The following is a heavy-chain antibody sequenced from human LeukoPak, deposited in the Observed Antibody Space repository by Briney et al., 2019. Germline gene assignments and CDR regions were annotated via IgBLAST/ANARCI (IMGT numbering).Heavy chain of an antibody. CDR1: GFTFSSYW. Sequence: PGGSLRLSCAASGFTFSSYWMSWVRQAPGKGLEWVANIKQDGSEKYYVDSVKGRFTISRDNAKNSLYLQMNSLRAEDTAVYYCARDYFTNYYDTSGYYFAYWGQGTLVTVSS. J-gene: IGHJ4*02. V-gene: IGHV3-7*01. CDR3: ARDYFTNYYDTSGYYFAY. CDR2: IKQDGSEK. D-gene: IGHD3-22*01.